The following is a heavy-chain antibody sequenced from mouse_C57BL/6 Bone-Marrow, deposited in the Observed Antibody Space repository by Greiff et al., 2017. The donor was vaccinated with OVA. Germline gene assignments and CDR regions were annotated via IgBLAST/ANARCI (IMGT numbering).Heavy chain of an antibody. CDR2: INPNNGGT. Sequence: VQLQQSGPELVKPGASVKISCKASGYTFTDYYMNWVKQSHGKSLEWIGDINPNNGGTSYNQKFKGKATLTVDKSSSTAYMELRSLTSEDSAVYYCASPSSSYLDYWGQGTSVTVSS. CDR1: GYTFTDYY. D-gene: IGHD1-1*01. CDR3: ASPSSSYLDY. V-gene: IGHV1-26*01. J-gene: IGHJ4*01.